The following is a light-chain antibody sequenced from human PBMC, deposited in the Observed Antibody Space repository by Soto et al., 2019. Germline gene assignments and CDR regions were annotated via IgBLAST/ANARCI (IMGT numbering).Light chain of an antibody. J-gene: IGKJ5*01. V-gene: IGKV1-39*01. CDR3: QQSYGTPIT. CDR1: QSISRY. Sequence: IQMTQSPSSLSASVGDRVTITCRASQSISRYLNWYQHKPGKAPNLLIYVASSLQSEVPSRFSGSGSGTDFTLTITSLQPEDFATYYCQQSYGTPITFGQGTRLEIK. CDR2: VAS.